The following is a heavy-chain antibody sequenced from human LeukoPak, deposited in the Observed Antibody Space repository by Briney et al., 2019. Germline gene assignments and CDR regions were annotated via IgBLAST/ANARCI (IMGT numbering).Heavy chain of an antibody. CDR3: ARGPLRNPPLDNKWLRGWFDP. V-gene: IGHV4-39*01. J-gene: IGHJ5*02. CDR1: GVSVTNNNYY. D-gene: IGHD5-12*01. Sequence: SETLSLTCTVSGVSVTNNNYYWGWIRQPPGKGLEWIGNTHYSGSSYHNPSLNSRVTISVDTSKNQFSLKLSYVTAADTAVYYCARGPLRNPPLDNKWLRGWFDPWGQGTLVTVSS. CDR2: THYSGSS.